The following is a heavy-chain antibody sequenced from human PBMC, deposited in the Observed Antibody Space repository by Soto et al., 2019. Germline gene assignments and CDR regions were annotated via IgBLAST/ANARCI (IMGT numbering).Heavy chain of an antibody. J-gene: IGHJ4*02. CDR2: IFPTGNT. D-gene: IGHD1-26*01. CDR1: SASLSNYY. Sequence: PSETLSLTCPVSSASLSNYYWSWIRQPAGKGLEWIGRIFPTGNTDYNPSLRSRVTMSVDTSKNQFSLKLNSVTAADTAVYYCARGSLGPDYWGPGTLVTV. CDR3: ARGSLGPDY. V-gene: IGHV4-4*07.